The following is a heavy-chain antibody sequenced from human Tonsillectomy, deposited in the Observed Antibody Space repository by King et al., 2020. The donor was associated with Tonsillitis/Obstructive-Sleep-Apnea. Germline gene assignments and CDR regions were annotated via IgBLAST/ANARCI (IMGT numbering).Heavy chain of an antibody. J-gene: IGHJ5*02. D-gene: IGHD2-15*01. CDR2: IIPILAIA. CDR3: ARDIVVVVAANLSQGRGFDP. Sequence: VQLVESGAEVKKPGSSVKISCKASGGTFSSYAITWVRRAPGQGLEWMGGIIPILAIASYAQKFQGRVTITADKSTSTAYMELSSLRSEDTAVYYCARDIVVVVAANLSQGRGFDPWGQGTLVTVSS. CDR1: GGTFSSYA. V-gene: IGHV1-69*10.